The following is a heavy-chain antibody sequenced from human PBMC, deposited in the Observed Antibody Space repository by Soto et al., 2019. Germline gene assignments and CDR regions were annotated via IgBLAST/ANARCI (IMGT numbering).Heavy chain of an antibody. J-gene: IGHJ5*02. V-gene: IGHV4-61*01. CDR2: IYYSGST. D-gene: IGHD1-26*01. CDR1: GGSVSSGSYY. Sequence: LPETLSLTCTVSGGSVSSGSYYWSWIRQPPGKGLEWIGYIYYSGSTNYNPSLKSRVTISVDTSKNQFSLKLSSVTAADTAVYYCARGKPPAYSGSYNWFDPWGQGTLVTVSS. CDR3: ARGKPPAYSGSYNWFDP.